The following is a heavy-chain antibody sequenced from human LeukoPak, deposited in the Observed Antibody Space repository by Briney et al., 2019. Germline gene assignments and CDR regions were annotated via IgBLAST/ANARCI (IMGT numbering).Heavy chain of an antibody. V-gene: IGHV4-59*01. D-gene: IGHD3-16*02. Sequence: SETLSLTCTVSGGSISSYYWSWIRQPPGKGLEWIGYIYYSGSTNYNPSLKSRVTISVDTSKNQFSLKLSSVTAADTAVYYCAREERLGELSPIWGQGTLVTVSS. J-gene: IGHJ4*02. CDR1: GGSISSYY. CDR2: IYYSGST. CDR3: AREERLGELSPI.